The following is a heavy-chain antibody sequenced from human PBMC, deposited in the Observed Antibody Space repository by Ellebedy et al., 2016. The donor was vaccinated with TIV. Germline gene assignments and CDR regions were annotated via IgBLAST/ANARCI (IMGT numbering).Heavy chain of an antibody. D-gene: IGHD6-13*01. CDR1: GGSFSGYY. V-gene: IGHV4-34*01. CDR2: IYYSGST. J-gene: IGHJ3*02. Sequence: SETLSLTCAVYGGSFSGYYWSWIRQSPGKGLEWIGSIYYSGSTYYNPSLKSRVTISVDTSKNQFSLKLSSVTAADTAVYYCATAPSIAAAGSPTESRSGDDAFDIWGQGTMVTVSS. CDR3: ATAPSIAAAGSPTESRSGDDAFDI.